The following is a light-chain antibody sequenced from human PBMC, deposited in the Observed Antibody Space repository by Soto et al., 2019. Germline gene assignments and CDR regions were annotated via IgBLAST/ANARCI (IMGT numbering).Light chain of an antibody. J-gene: IGKJ1*01. CDR3: QQYDSFSVT. CDR2: GPS. Sequence: EIVLTQSPGTLSLSPGERATLSCRASQSVSSTYLAWYQHKPGQAPRLLIYGPSSRAAGIPSRFSGRGSGTDFTFTISSLQPEDFATYYCQQYDSFSVTFGQGTKVDIK. V-gene: IGKV3-20*01. CDR1: QSVSSTY.